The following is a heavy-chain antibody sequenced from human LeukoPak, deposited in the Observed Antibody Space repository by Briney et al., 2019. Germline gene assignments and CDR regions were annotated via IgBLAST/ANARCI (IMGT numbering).Heavy chain of an antibody. CDR3: AHRKNYYDTSVFDN. D-gene: IGHD3-22*01. CDR2: IYWDDDR. V-gene: IGHV2-5*02. CDR1: VFSLNTRGVG. J-gene: IGHJ4*02. Sequence: SGPTLSNPTQTLTLTCTFSVFSLNTRGVGVGWIRQPPGRALEWLALIYWDDDRRYSPSLKSRLTITKDTSKNQVVLTMTNMDPVDTATYFCAHRKNYYDTSVFDNWGQGTLVTVSS.